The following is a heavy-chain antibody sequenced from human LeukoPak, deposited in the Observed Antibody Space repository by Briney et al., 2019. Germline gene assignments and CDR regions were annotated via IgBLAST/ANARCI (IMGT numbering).Heavy chain of an antibody. CDR2: IRSKANSYAT. Sequence: PGGSLRLSCAASGFTFSGSAMHWVRQASGKGLEWVGRIRSKANSYATAYAASVKGRFTISRDDSKNTAYLQMNSLKTEDTAVYYCTGHEYYDSSGYYYSDAFDIWGQGTMVTVSS. CDR3: TGHEYYDSSGYYYSDAFDI. CDR1: GFTFSGSA. D-gene: IGHD3-22*01. V-gene: IGHV3-73*01. J-gene: IGHJ3*02.